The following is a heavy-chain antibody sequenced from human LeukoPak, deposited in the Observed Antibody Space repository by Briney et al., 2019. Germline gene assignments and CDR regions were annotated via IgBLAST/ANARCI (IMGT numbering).Heavy chain of an antibody. CDR1: GFTFDDYG. V-gene: IGHV3-20*04. CDR2: INWNGGST. D-gene: IGHD6-13*01. J-gene: IGHJ6*03. CDR3: ARGKSGSWSYYYYYMDV. Sequence: GGSLRLSCAASGFTFDDYGMSWVRQAPGKGLEWVSGINWNGGSTGYADSVKGRFTISRDNAKNSLYLQMNSLRAEDTALYYCARGKSGSWSYYYYYMDVWGKGTTVTVSS.